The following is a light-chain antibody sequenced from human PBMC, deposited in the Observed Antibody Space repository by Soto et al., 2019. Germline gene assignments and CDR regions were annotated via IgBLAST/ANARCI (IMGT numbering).Light chain of an antibody. CDR1: QDISNY. CDR3: QQYDNLPLT. CDR2: DAS. Sequence: DIQMTQSPSSLSASVGDRVTITCQASQDISNYLNWYQRKPGKAPKLLIYDASNLETGVPSRFSGSGSATDFTFTISSLQPEDIATYYCQQYDNLPLTFGGGTKVEIK. J-gene: IGKJ4*01. V-gene: IGKV1-33*01.